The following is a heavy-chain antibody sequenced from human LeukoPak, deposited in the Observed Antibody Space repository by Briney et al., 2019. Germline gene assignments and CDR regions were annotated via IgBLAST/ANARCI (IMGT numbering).Heavy chain of an antibody. CDR2: IGTAGDT. J-gene: IGHJ6*02. V-gene: IGHV3-13*01. D-gene: IGHD6-13*01. CDR1: GFTFSSYD. CDR3: AREGLAAAGAYGMDV. Sequence: PGGPLRLSCASSGFTFSSYDMHWLRPATGKGLDWVSAIGTAGDTYYPGSVKGRFTISRENAKNSLYLQMNSLRAGDTAVYYCAREGLAAAGAYGMDVWGQGTTVTVSS.